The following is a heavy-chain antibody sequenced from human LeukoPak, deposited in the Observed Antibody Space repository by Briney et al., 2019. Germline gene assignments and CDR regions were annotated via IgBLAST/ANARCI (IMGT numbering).Heavy chain of an antibody. CDR2: IIPIFGTA. V-gene: IGHV1-69*13. CDR3: ARVIAVAGPHYFDY. D-gene: IGHD6-19*01. J-gene: IGHJ4*02. Sequence: SVKVSCKASGGTFSSYAISWVRQAPGQGLEWMGGIIPIFGTANYAQKFQGRVTITADESTSTAYIELSSLRSEDTAVYYCARVIAVAGPHYFDYWGQGTLVTVSS. CDR1: GGTFSSYA.